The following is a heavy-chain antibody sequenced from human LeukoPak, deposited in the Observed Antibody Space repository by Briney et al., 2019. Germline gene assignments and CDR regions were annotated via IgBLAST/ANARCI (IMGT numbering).Heavy chain of an antibody. J-gene: IGHJ3*02. CDR3: ARGHSSSWYYAFDI. CDR1: GFTFSSYW. D-gene: IGHD6-13*01. V-gene: IGHV3-7*01. CDR2: IKQDGSEK. Sequence: PGGSLRLSCAASGFTFSSYWMSWVRQAPGKGLEWVANIKQDGSEKYYVDSVKGRFTISRDNAKNSLYLQMNSLRAEDTAVYYCARGHSSSWYYAFDIWGQGTMVTVSS.